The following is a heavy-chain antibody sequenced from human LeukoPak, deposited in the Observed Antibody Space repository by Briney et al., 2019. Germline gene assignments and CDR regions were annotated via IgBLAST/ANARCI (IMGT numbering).Heavy chain of an antibody. V-gene: IGHV3-23*01. CDR2: ISGSGGST. CDR1: GFTFSSYA. CDR3: ANMITMIVAAFDI. J-gene: IGHJ3*02. D-gene: IGHD3-22*01. Sequence: PGGSLRLSCAASGFTFSSYAMSWVRQAPGKGLEWVSAISGSGGSTYYADSVKGRFTVSRDNSKNTLYLQMNSLRAEDTAVYYCANMITMIVAAFDIWGQGTMVTVSS.